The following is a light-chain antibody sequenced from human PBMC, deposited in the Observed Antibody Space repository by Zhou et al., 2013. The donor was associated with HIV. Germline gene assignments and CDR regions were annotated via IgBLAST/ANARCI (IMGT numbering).Light chain of an antibody. CDR3: QQYNDRPPWT. J-gene: IGKJ1*01. Sequence: EIVLTQSPGTLSVSPGETATLSCKTSQSVSDNLAWYQQKPGQAPRLLIRGASARATGISDRFSGSGSGTEFTLTISSLQSEDSAVYYCQQYNDRPPWTFGQGTKVEIK. V-gene: IGKV3-15*01. CDR1: QSVSDN. CDR2: GAS.